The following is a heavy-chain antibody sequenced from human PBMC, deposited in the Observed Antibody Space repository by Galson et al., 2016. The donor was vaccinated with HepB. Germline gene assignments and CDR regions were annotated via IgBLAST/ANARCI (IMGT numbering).Heavy chain of an antibody. D-gene: IGHD3-16*01. V-gene: IGHV3-30*04. Sequence: SLRLSCAASGFTFSIYAMHWVRQAPGNGLEWVTINSYDGSNEYYADSVKGRFTVSRDNSKNTLYLQMNSLRPEDTAVYYCARPIAFGGVSPDCNYWGQEPWSPSPQ. CDR2: NSYDGSNE. J-gene: IGHJ4*01. CDR3: ARPIAFGGVSPDCNY. CDR1: GFTFSIYA.